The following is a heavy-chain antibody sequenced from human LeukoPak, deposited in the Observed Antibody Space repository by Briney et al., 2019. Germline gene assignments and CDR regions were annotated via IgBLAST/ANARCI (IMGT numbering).Heavy chain of an antibody. V-gene: IGHV3-48*01. CDR2: ISSSSSTI. Sequence: GGSLRLSCAASGFTFSSYSMNWVRQAPGKGLEWVSYISSSSSTIYYADSVKGRFTISRDNAKNSLYLQMNSLRAEDTAVYYCARDPSLRRRSAFDIWGQGTMVTVSS. CDR1: GFTFSSYS. J-gene: IGHJ3*02. D-gene: IGHD4-17*01. CDR3: ARDPSLRRRSAFDI.